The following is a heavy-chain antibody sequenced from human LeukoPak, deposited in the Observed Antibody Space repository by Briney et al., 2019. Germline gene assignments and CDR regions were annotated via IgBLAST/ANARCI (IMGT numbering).Heavy chain of an antibody. V-gene: IGHV3-23*01. CDR2: ISGSGGST. CDR3: AKDIGSGGSGSFDY. CDR1: GFTFSSYA. D-gene: IGHD3-10*01. J-gene: IGHJ4*02. Sequence: GGSLRLSCAASGFTFSSYAMSWVRQAPGKGLEWVSAISGSGGSTYYADSVKGRFTISRDNSKNTLYLQMNSLRAEDTAVYYGAKDIGSGGSGSFDYWGQGTLVTVS.